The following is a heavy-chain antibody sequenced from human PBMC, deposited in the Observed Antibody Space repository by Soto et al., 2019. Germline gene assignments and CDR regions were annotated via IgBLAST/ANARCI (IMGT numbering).Heavy chain of an antibody. CDR1: GDSVSSNSAA. J-gene: IGHJ3*02. CDR3: ARDLDTAMVLDAFDI. Sequence: SETLSLTCAISGDSVSSNSAAWNWIRQSPSRGLEWLGRTYYRSKWYNDYAVSVKSRITINPDTSKNQFSLQLNSVTPEDMSVYYCARDLDTAMVLDAFDIWGQGTMVTVSS. V-gene: IGHV6-1*01. D-gene: IGHD5-18*01. CDR2: TYYRSKWYN.